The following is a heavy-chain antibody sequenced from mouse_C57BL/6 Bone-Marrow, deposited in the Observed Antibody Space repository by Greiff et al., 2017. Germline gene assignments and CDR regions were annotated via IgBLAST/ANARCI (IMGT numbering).Heavy chain of an antibody. V-gene: IGHV1-59*01. D-gene: IGHD1-1*01. CDR3: ARGGYYGSSYVDY. CDR2: IDPSDSYT. J-gene: IGHJ2*01. Sequence: VQLQQPGAELVRPGTSVKLSCKASGYTFTSYWMHWVKQRPGQGLEWIGVIDPSDSYTNYNQKFKGKATLTVDTSSSTAYMQLSSLTSEDSAVYYCARGGYYGSSYVDYWGQGTTLTVSS. CDR1: GYTFTSYW.